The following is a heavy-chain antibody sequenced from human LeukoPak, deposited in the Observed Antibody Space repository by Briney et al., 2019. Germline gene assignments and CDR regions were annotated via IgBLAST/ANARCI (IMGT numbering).Heavy chain of an antibody. J-gene: IGHJ4*02. CDR1: GGSFSGYY. V-gene: IGHV4-34*01. D-gene: IGHD4-11*01. CDR2: INHSGST. Sequence: SETLSLTCAVYGGSFSGYYWSWIRQPPGKGLEWIGEINHSGSTNYNPSLKSRVTISVDTSKNQFSLKLSSVTAADTAVYYCARQNDYSNYPDYWGQGTLVTVSS. CDR3: ARQNDYSNYPDY.